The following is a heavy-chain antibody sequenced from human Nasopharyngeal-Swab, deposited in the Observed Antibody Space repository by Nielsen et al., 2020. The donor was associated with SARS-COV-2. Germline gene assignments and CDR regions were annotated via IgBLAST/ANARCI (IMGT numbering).Heavy chain of an antibody. D-gene: IGHD2-2*01. CDR3: ARGDVVVPAAIYYYYGMDV. J-gene: IGHJ6*02. Sequence: SETLSLTCTVSGGSINNAYWSWIRQPPGKGLEWIGYMYYSGSTSHNPSLKSRVTISVDTSKNQISLKLSSVTAADTAVYYCARGDVVVPAAIYYYYGMDVWGQGTTVTVSS. CDR1: GGSINNAY. V-gene: IGHV4-59*12. CDR2: MYYSGST.